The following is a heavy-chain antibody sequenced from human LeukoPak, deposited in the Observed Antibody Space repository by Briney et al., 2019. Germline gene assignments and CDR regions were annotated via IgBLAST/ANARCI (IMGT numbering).Heavy chain of an antibody. D-gene: IGHD6-19*01. CDR2: INPNNGPT. CDR3: ARRAGAVSGPSYYSYYYYLDV. Sequence: ASVNVSCKASGYPFIAFYIHWVRQAPGQGLERMGWINPNNGPTHYAQNFQGRVTMTRDTSVSTVYMELTGLTSDDTAIYYCARRAGAVSGPSYYSYYYYLDVWGKGTTVTVSS. CDR1: GYPFIAFY. J-gene: IGHJ6*03. V-gene: IGHV1-2*02.